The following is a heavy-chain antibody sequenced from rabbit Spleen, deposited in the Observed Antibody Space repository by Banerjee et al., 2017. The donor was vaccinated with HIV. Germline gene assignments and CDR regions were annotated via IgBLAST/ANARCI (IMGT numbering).Heavy chain of an antibody. J-gene: IGHJ6*01. CDR1: GVSFSANSY. CDR3: ARDTSSSFSSYGMDL. D-gene: IGHD1-1*01. V-gene: IGHV1S45*01. CDR2: IDTGSSGFT. Sequence: QEQLVESGGGLVKPGASPTLTCTASGVSFSANSYICWVRQAPGKGLEWIACIDTGSSGFTYFANWAKGRFTISKTSSTTVTLQMTSLTAADTATYFCARDTSSSFSSYGMDLWGPGTLVTVS.